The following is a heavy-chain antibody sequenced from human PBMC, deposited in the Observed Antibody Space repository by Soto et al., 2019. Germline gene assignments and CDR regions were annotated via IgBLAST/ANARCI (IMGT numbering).Heavy chain of an antibody. V-gene: IGHV3-72*01. D-gene: IGHD6-25*01. CDR1: GFAFSDHY. CDR2: IRNKANSYTT. CDR3: VXAXXXXXXYYFDY. J-gene: IGHJ4*02. Sequence: EVQLVESGGGLVQPGGSLRLSCAASGFAFSDHYMDWVRQAPGKGLEWVARIRNKANSYTTEYVASVRGRFTVSRDDSKNSLYLQLNSLKTDDTAVXXXVXAXXXXXXYYFDYWGQGTLVTVSS.